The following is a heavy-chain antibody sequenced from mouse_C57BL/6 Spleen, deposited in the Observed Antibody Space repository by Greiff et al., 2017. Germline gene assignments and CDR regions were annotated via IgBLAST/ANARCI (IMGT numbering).Heavy chain of an antibody. CDR2: VSSGGSST. V-gene: IGHV5-6*01. CDR1: GFTFSSYG. CDR3: ARHDYAYFDY. D-gene: IGHD2-4*01. Sequence: EVQRVESGGDLVKPGGSLKLSCAAAGFTFSSYGMSLVRQTPDKLLEWVATVSSGGSSTYYPDSVKGRFTMSRDNAKNTLYLQMSSLKSEDTAMYYCARHDYAYFDYWGQGTTLTVSS. J-gene: IGHJ2*01.